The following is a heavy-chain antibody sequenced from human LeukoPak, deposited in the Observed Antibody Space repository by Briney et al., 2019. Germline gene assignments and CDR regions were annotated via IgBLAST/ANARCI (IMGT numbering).Heavy chain of an antibody. CDR2: INPNSGGT. D-gene: IGHD6-19*01. J-gene: IGHJ4*02. V-gene: IGHV1-2*02. CDR1: GYTFTGYY. Sequence: ASVKVSCKASGYTFTGYYMHWVRQAPGQGLEWMGWINPNSGGTNYAQKLQGRVTMTTDTSTSTAYMELRSLRTDDTAVYYCARDEDGYSSGWYYFDYWGQGTLVTVSS. CDR3: ARDEDGYSSGWYYFDY.